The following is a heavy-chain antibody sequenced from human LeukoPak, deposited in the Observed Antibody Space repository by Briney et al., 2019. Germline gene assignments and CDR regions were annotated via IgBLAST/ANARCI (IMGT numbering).Heavy chain of an antibody. CDR1: GFTFSTYG. J-gene: IGHJ4*02. CDR2: IWYDGSNK. V-gene: IGHV3-33*01. Sequence: GGSPRLSCAASGFTFSTYGMHWVRQAPGKGLEWVAVIWYDGSNKYYADSVKGRFTISRDNSKNTLYLQMNSLRAEDTAVYYCGRDLFMIVVPGQNVLDYWGQGTLVTVSS. D-gene: IGHD3-22*01. CDR3: GRDLFMIVVPGQNVLDY.